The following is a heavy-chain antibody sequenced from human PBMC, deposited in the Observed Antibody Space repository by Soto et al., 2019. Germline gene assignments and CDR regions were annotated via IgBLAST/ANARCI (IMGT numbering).Heavy chain of an antibody. J-gene: IGHJ4*02. Sequence: PGGSLRLSCAASGFTVINNYMSWVRQAPGKGLEWVSVIYREGSTDYTDSVKGRFTISRDNSKNTLNLQMNSLRAEDTAVYYCERDKIVLWGQGTLVTVSS. CDR3: ERDKIVL. CDR2: IYREGST. D-gene: IGHD3-22*01. V-gene: IGHV3-66*01. CDR1: GFTVINNY.